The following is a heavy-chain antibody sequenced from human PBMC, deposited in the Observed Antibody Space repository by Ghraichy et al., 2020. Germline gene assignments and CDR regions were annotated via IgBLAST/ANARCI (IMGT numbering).Heavy chain of an antibody. Sequence: SETLSLTCTVSGGSISSYYWSWIRQPPGKGLEWIGYIYTSGSTNYNPSLKSRVTISVDTSKNQFSLKLSSVTAADTAVYYCARHKRSGYSSVWYDYWGQGTLVTVSS. CDR3: ARHKRSGYSSVWYDY. D-gene: IGHD6-19*01. J-gene: IGHJ4*02. CDR1: GGSISSYY. V-gene: IGHV4-4*09. CDR2: IYTSGST.